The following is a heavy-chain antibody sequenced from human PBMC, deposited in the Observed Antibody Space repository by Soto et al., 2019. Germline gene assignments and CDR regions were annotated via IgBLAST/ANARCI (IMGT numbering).Heavy chain of an antibody. D-gene: IGHD4-17*01. J-gene: IGHJ4*02. CDR2: FSSSGYTI. V-gene: IGHV3-11*01. CDR3: ARAKTTVTIFDY. CDR1: GFTFSGYY. Sequence: GGSLRLSCEASGFTFSGYYMTWIRQAPGKGLEWISYFSSSGYTIRYADSVEGRFTVSRDDAKKTLYLQMNSLRAEDTAVYYCARAKTTVTIFDYWGQGTLVTVSS.